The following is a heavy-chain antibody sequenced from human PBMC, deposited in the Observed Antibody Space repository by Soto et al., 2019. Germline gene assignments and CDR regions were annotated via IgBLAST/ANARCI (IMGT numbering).Heavy chain of an antibody. CDR2: XXXXXXX. V-gene: IGHV4-38-2*01. CDR1: GFSISSGYH. CDR3: ARVNYDSAYY. D-gene: IGHD5-12*01. Sequence: SETLSLTCAVSGFSISSGYHWGWIRQPPGKGLEXXXNXXXXXXXXXXXXXXSRVTISVHTSKNHFSVNLSSVSSADTAVQYCARVNYDSAYYWGKGALVTVAS. J-gene: IGHJ4*02.